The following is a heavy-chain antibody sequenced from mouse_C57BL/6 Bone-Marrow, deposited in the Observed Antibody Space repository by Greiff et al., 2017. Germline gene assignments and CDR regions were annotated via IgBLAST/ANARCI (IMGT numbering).Heavy chain of an antibody. V-gene: IGHV5-17*01. Sequence: EVKVVESGGGLVKPGGSLKLSCAASGFTFSDYGMHLVRQAPEKGLEWVAYISSGSSTIYYADTVKGRFTISRDNAKNNLFLQMTSLRSEDTAMDYWARPRGRRDCDVWGTGTTVTVSS. CDR2: ISSGSSTI. CDR1: GFTFSDYG. D-gene: IGHD3-1*01. J-gene: IGHJ1*03. CDR3: ARPRGRRDCDV.